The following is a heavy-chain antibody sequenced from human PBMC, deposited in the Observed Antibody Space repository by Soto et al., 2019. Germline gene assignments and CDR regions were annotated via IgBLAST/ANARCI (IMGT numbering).Heavy chain of an antibody. CDR3: VRAPEPRPFDY. D-gene: IGHD6-25*01. J-gene: IGHJ4*02. CDR1: GFTLSNNW. V-gene: IGHV3-74*03. CDR2: INSDGSSV. Sequence: EVQLVESGGGLVQPGGSLRLSCAASGFTLSNNWIHWVRQAPGKGLVWVSRINSDGSSVTYADSVKGRFTFSRDNAKNTLYLQMDSLRVEDTAMYYCVRAPEPRPFDYWGQGTLVTVSS.